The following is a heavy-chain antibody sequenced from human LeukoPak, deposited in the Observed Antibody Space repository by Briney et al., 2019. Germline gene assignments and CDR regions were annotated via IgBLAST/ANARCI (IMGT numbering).Heavy chain of an antibody. Sequence: GGSLRLSCAASGFTFSGFWMHWVRQAPGKGLMWVSHINVGGSTTSYADSVKGRFTISRDNAKNTLYLQMNSLRANDTAVYYCARGSGRNGWFDPWGQGTLVSVSS. J-gene: IGHJ5*02. V-gene: IGHV3-74*01. CDR2: INVGGSTT. CDR1: GFTFSGFW. D-gene: IGHD2-8*01. CDR3: ARGSGRNGWFDP.